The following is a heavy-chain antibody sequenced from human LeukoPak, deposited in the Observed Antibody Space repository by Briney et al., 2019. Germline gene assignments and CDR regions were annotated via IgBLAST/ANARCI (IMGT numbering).Heavy chain of an antibody. CDR1: GFTFSSYG. D-gene: IGHD6-13*01. Sequence: PGGSLRLSCAASGFTFSSYGMSWVRQAPGKGLEWVSAISGSGGSTYYADSVKGRFTISRDNAKNTLYLQMNSLRAEDTAVYYCAREAQLAYYFDYWGQGTLVTVSS. CDR2: ISGSGGST. CDR3: AREAQLAYYFDY. J-gene: IGHJ4*02. V-gene: IGHV3-23*01.